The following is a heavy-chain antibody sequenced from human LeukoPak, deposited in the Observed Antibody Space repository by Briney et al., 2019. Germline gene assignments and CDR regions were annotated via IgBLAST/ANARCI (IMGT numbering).Heavy chain of an antibody. J-gene: IGHJ4*02. Sequence: KSGGSLRLSCAASGFTFSSYAMNWVRQAPGKGLEWVSSISSSSSYIYYADSVKGRFTISRDNAKNSLYLQMNSLRAEDTAVYYCARDGFKYSSSSGPDYWGQGTLVTVSS. V-gene: IGHV3-21*01. D-gene: IGHD6-6*01. CDR2: ISSSSSYI. CDR3: ARDGFKYSSSSGPDY. CDR1: GFTFSSYA.